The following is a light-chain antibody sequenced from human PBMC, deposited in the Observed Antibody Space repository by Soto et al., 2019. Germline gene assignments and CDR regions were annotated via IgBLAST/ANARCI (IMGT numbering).Light chain of an antibody. Sequence: QSVLTQPASVSGSPGQSITISCTGTSSDVGGYNYVSWYQQHPGKAPKLMIYDVSNRPSGVSNRFSGSKSGNTASLTISGLQAEDEADYYCSSYTSSSNLKVVGTATKVTV. CDR2: DVS. V-gene: IGLV2-14*01. J-gene: IGLJ1*01. CDR1: SSDVGGYNY. CDR3: SSYTSSSNLKV.